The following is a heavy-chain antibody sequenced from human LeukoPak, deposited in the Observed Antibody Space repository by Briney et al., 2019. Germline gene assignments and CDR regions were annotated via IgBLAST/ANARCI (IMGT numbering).Heavy chain of an antibody. CDR2: ISGNGGST. Sequence: TGGSLRLSCSAAGFKFSSFGMHWVRQASGRGLKFVSGISGNGGSTYHADLLKGRLTISRDNSKNTLYLQMSSLRAEDTAMYYCLVVVTANPRWGQGTLVTVSS. CDR3: LVVVTANPR. V-gene: IGHV3-64D*09. D-gene: IGHD2-21*02. J-gene: IGHJ4*02. CDR1: GFKFSSFG.